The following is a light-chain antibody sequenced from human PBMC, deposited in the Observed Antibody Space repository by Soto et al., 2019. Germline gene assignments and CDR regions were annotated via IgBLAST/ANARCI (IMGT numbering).Light chain of an antibody. CDR2: DTN. CDR1: SSDVGGYNY. Sequence: QSALTQPASVSGSPGQSITISCTGTSSDVGGYNYVSWYQQHPGTAPRLLIFDTNKRRSGIPDRFSGSKSGTSATLGITGLQTGDEADYYCGTWDTSLSVGVFGGGTKLTVL. J-gene: IGLJ2*01. CDR3: GTWDTSLSVGV. V-gene: IGLV1-51*01.